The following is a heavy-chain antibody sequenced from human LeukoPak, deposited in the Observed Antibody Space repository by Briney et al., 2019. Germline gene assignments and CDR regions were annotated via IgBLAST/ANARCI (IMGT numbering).Heavy chain of an antibody. CDR2: IYHSGST. J-gene: IGHJ5*02. CDR3: ARASRDHSGSYP. Sequence: AETLSLTCAVSGYSISSGYYWGWIRQSPGKGLEWIGSIYHSGSTYYNPSLKSRVTISVDTSKNQFSLKLNSVTAAYTAVYYCARASRDHSGSYPWGQGTLVTVSS. D-gene: IGHD1-26*01. V-gene: IGHV4-38-2*01. CDR1: GYSISSGYY.